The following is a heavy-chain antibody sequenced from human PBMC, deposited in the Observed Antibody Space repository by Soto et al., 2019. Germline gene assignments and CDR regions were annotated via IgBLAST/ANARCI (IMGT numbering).Heavy chain of an antibody. CDR3: AKGGNTALRHFDY. CDR2: ISYDGSNK. Sequence: PGGSLRLSCAASGFTFSSYGMHWVRQAPGKGLEWVAVISYDGSNKYYADSVKGRFTISRDNSKNTLYLQMNSLRAEDTAVYYCAKGGNTALRHFDYWGQGTLVTVSS. V-gene: IGHV3-30*18. J-gene: IGHJ4*02. CDR1: GFTFSSYG. D-gene: IGHD5-18*01.